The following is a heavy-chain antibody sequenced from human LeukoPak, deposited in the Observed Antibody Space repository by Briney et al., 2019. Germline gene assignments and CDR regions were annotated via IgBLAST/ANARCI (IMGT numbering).Heavy chain of an antibody. D-gene: IGHD4-17*01. CDR2: IYHSGST. J-gene: IGHJ5*02. CDR3: ARTYGDYGNWFDP. CDR1: GGSISSSNW. Sequence: PSETLSLTCAVSGGSISSSNWWSWVRQPPGKGLEWIGEIYHSGSTNYNPSLKSRVTISVDKSKNQFSLKLSSVTAADTAVYYCARTYGDYGNWFDPWGQGTLVTVSS. V-gene: IGHV4-4*02.